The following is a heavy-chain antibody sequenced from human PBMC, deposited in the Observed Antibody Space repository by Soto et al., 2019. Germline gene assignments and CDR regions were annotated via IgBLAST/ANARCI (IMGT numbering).Heavy chain of an antibody. CDR3: ATDLPRRYCSGGSCPGWFDP. V-gene: IGHV3-30-3*01. CDR2: ISYDGSNK. Sequence: GGSLRLSCAASGFTFSSYAMHWVRQAPGKGLEWVAVISYDGSNKYYADSVKGRFTISRDNSKNTLYLKMNSLRAEDTALYYCATDLPRRYCSGGSCPGWFDPWGQGTLVTVSS. CDR1: GFTFSSYA. D-gene: IGHD2-15*01. J-gene: IGHJ5*02.